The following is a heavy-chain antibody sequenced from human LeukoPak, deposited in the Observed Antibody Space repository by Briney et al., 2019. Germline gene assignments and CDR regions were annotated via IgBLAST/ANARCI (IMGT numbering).Heavy chain of an antibody. CDR1: EFPFSSYS. D-gene: IGHD1-20*01. CDR3: ARVKALSGTTTGGMDV. CDR2: IGASSSFT. V-gene: IGHV3-21*01. Sequence: GGSLRLSCAASEFPFSSYSMNWVRQAPGKGLEWVSSIGASSSFTYYADSVKGRFTISRDNAKNSLYLQMNSLRAEDTAIYYCARVKALSGTTTGGMDVWGQGTTVTVSS. J-gene: IGHJ6*02.